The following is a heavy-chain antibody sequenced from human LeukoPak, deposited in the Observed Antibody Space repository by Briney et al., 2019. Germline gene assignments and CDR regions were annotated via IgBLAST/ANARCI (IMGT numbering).Heavy chain of an antibody. J-gene: IGHJ4*02. CDR3: TRPSALLYGSGSYVY. CDR2: IRSKAYGGTT. Sequence: GGSLRLSCAASGFTFSSYSMNWVRQAPGRGLEWVGFIRSKAYGGTTEYAASVKGRFTISRDDSKSIAYLQMNSLKTEDTAVYYCTRPSALLYGSGSYVYWGQGTLVTVSS. CDR1: GFTFSSYS. V-gene: IGHV3-49*04. D-gene: IGHD3-10*01.